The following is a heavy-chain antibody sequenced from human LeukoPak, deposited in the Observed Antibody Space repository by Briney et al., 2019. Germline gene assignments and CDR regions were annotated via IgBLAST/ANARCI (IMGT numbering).Heavy chain of an antibody. CDR1: GFTFSDYY. J-gene: IGHJ6*02. V-gene: IGHV3-11*01. Sequence: PGGSLRLSCAASGFTFSDYYMSWIRQAPGKGLEWVSYISSGSTIYYADSVKGRFTISRDNAKNSLYLQMNSLRAEDTAVYYCAREAIRSLADPLRYYYYYGMDVWGQGTTVTVSS. CDR2: ISSGSTI. CDR3: AREAIRSLADPLRYYYYYGMDV. D-gene: IGHD2-15*01.